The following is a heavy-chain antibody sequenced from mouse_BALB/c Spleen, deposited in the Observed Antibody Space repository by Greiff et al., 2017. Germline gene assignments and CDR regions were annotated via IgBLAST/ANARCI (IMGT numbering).Heavy chain of an antibody. V-gene: IGHV5-9*03. J-gene: IGHJ4*01. CDR1: GFTFSSYT. CDR3: ARYTVYYYAMDY. CDR2: ISSGGGNT. Sequence: EVHLVESGGGLVKPGGSLKLSCAASGFTFSSYTMSWVRQTPEKRLEWVATISSGGGNTYYPDSVKGRFTISRDNAKNNLYLQMSSLRSEDTALYYCARYTVYYYAMDYWGQGTSVTVSS.